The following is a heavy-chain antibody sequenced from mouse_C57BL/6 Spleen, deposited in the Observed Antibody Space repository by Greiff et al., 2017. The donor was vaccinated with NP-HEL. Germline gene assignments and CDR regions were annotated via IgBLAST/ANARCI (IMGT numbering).Heavy chain of an antibody. J-gene: IGHJ3*01. CDR2: IDPANGNT. Sequence: VQLQQSVAELVRPGASVKLSCTASGFNIKNTYMPWVKQRPEQGLEWIGRIDPANGNTKYVPKFQGKATITADTSSNTAYLQLSSLTSEDTAIYYCARGRGAYWGQGTLVTVSA. D-gene: IGHD1-1*01. CDR3: ARGRGAY. CDR1: GFNIKNTY. V-gene: IGHV14-3*01.